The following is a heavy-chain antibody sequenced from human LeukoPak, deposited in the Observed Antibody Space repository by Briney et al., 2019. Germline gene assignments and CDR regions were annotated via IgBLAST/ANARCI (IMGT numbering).Heavy chain of an antibody. CDR3: AKGDIVVVPAAVN. J-gene: IGHJ4*02. CDR2: ISDSGGGT. Sequence: SGGSLRLSCAASGFTFSSYAMSWVRQAQGKGLEWVSVISDSGGGTYYADSVKGRFTISRDNSKNTLYLQINSLRVEDTAVYYCAKGDIVVVPAAVNWGQGTLVTVSS. V-gene: IGHV3-23*01. D-gene: IGHD2-2*01. CDR1: GFTFSSYA.